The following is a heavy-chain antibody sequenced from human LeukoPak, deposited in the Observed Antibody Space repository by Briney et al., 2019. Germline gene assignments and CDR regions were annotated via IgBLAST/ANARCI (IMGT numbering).Heavy chain of an antibody. D-gene: IGHD2-2*01. V-gene: IGHV3-21*01. J-gene: IGHJ3*02. CDR3: ASLVVPAAMGAYDAFDI. CDR1: GFTFSSYS. Sequence: GGSLRLSCAASGFTFSSYSMNWVRQAPGKGLEWVSSISTSRSYIYYVDSVKGRFTISRDNAKNSLYLQMNSMRAEDTAVYYCASLVVPAAMGAYDAFDIWGQGTMVTVSS. CDR2: ISTSRSYI.